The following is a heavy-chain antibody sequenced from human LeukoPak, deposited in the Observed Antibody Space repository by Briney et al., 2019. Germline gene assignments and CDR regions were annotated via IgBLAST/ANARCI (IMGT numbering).Heavy chain of an antibody. D-gene: IGHD5-18*01. J-gene: IGHJ4*02. Sequence: PGGSLRLSYAASGFTFSSFSMNWVRQAPGKGLEWVSYISSSSSTIYYADSVKGRFTISRDNAKNSLYLQMNSLRAEDTAVYYCARAAYSFAPYYFDYWGQGTLVTVSS. CDR1: GFTFSSFS. V-gene: IGHV3-48*01. CDR3: ARAAYSFAPYYFDY. CDR2: ISSSSSTI.